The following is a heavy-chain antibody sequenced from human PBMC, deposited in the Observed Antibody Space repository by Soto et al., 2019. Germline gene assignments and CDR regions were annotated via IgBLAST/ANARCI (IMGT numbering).Heavy chain of an antibody. CDR3: AGLGYGSAYYYYYYMDV. CDR1: GYSFTSYW. Sequence: PGESLKISCKGSGYSFTSYWIGWVRQMPGKGLEWIGIIYPGDSDTRYSPSFQGQVTISADKSISTAYLQWSSLKASDTAMYYCAGLGYGSAYYYYYYMDVWGKGTTVTVSS. D-gene: IGHD3-10*01. CDR2: IYPGDSDT. V-gene: IGHV5-51*01. J-gene: IGHJ6*03.